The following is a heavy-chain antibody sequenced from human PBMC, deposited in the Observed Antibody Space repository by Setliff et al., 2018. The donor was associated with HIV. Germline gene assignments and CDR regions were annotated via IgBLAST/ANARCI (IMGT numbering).Heavy chain of an antibody. Sequence: PGGSLRLSCEVSGFTVSNNYMTWVRQAPGKGLEWVSTLYGDGRTFYADSAQGRFTISRDNSNNILFLQMNSLLAEDTAVYYCAKGVKFLDPWGQGTLVTGLL. CDR2: LYGDGRT. CDR3: AKGVKFLDP. V-gene: IGHV3-53*01. D-gene: IGHD3-16*01. J-gene: IGHJ5*02. CDR1: GFTVSNNY.